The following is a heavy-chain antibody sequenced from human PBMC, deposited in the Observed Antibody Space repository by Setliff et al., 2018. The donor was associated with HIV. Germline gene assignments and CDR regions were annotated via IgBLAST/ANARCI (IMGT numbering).Heavy chain of an antibody. J-gene: IGHJ4*02. CDR2: INTSGTT. CDR3: AGDYVGSGRPFDY. D-gene: IGHD4-17*01. CDR1: GGSISSYY. Sequence: PSETLSLTCTVSGGSISSYYWSWIRQPPGKGLEWIGYINTSGTTNYNPSLKSRVTISVDTSKNQFSLKLSSVTAADTAVYFCAGDYVGSGRPFDYWGQGTLVTVSS. V-gene: IGHV4-4*09.